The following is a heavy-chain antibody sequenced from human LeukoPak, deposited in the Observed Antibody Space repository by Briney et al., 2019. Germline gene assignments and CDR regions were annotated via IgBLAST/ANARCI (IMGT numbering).Heavy chain of an antibody. J-gene: IGHJ2*01. CDR2: INHSGST. CDR1: GESISSSGYY. Sequence: PSETQSLTCTVSGESISSSGYYWSWIRQPPGKGLEWIGEINHSGSTNYNPSLKSRVTISVDTSKIQFSLKLSSVTAAHTAVYYCARERIPRYFHLWGGGTLVTVSS. V-gene: IGHV4-39*07. D-gene: IGHD2-21*01. CDR3: ARERIPRYFHL.